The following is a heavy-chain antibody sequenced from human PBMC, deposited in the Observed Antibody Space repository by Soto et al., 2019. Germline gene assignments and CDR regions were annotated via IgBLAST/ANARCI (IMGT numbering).Heavy chain of an antibody. CDR3: ARWTRYSYGYYFDY. Sequence: SVKVSCKASGGTFSSYAISWARQAPGQGLEWMGGTIPIFGTANYAQKFQGRVTITADESTSTAYMELSSLRSEDTAVYYCARWTRYSYGYYFDYWGQGTLVTVS. D-gene: IGHD5-18*01. CDR2: TIPIFGTA. J-gene: IGHJ4*02. V-gene: IGHV1-69*13. CDR1: GGTFSSYA.